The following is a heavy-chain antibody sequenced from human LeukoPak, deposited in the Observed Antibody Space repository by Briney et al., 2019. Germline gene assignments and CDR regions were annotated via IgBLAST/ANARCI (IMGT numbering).Heavy chain of an antibody. V-gene: IGHV4-34*01. J-gene: IGHJ6*03. CDR2: INPSGST. D-gene: IGHD3-22*01. CDR3: ARGRHDITMIVVVMTSVSYYLDV. Sequence: SEALSLTCAVYGGSFSGYHWTWIRQSPGKGLEWIGDINPSGSTYYNPSLKSRLTISVDTSKSQFSLKLRSVTAADTAVYYCARGRHDITMIVVVMTSVSYYLDVWGKGTSVTVS. CDR1: GGSFSGYH.